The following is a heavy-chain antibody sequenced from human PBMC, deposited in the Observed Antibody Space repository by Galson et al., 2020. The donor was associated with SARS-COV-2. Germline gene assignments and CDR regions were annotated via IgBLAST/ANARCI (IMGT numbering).Heavy chain of an antibody. V-gene: IGHV4-39*01. CDR1: GGSISSSNYY. J-gene: IGHJ5*02. CDR3: ARLLDYHIVTGYYNQNWFDP. D-gene: IGHD3-9*01. CDR2: VYYSGST. Sequence: ETSETLSLTCIVSGGSISSSNYYWGWIRQPPGKGLEYIGSVYYSGSTYHNPSLETRVTISVDTSKNQFSLRLSSVTAADTAVYYCARLLDYHIVTGYYNQNWFDPWGQGTLVTVSS.